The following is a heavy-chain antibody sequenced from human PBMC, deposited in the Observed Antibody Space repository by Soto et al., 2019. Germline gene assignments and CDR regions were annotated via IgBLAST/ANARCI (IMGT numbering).Heavy chain of an antibody. CDR2: IWYDGSNK. J-gene: IGHJ4*02. Sequence: QVQLVESGGGVVQPGRSLRLSCAASGFTFSSYGMHWVRQAPGKGLEWVAVIWYDGSNKYYADSVKGRFTISRDNSKNTLYLQMNSLGAEDTAVYYCARDRGYGDYEDSYYFDYWGQGTLVTVSS. V-gene: IGHV3-33*01. CDR1: GFTFSSYG. D-gene: IGHD4-17*01. CDR3: ARDRGYGDYEDSYYFDY.